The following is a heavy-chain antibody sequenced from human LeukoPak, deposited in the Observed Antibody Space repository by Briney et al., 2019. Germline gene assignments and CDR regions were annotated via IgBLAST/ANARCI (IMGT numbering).Heavy chain of an antibody. J-gene: IGHJ4*02. CDR3: ARGEQQLVFDY. D-gene: IGHD6-13*01. CDR1: GYTFTGYW. CDR2: ISPSGGST. V-gene: IGHV1-46*01. Sequence: VASVKVSCKAFGYTFTGYWMHWVRQAPGQGPEWMGVISPSGGSTIYAQKFKGRVTLTRDMSTSTDYLELSSLRSEDTAVYYCARGEQQLVFDYWGQGTLVTVSS.